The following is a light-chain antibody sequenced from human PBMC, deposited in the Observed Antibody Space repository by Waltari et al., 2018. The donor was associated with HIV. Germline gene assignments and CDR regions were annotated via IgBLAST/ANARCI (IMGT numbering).Light chain of an antibody. CDR2: EDN. Sequence: SYELTQPPSVSVSPGQTARITCSGDALPKKYAYWYQQKSGQAPVLVIYEDNKRPSGIPDRFSGSSSGTMATLTISGAQVEDEADYYCYSTDSSGNHRVFGGGTELIVL. V-gene: IGLV3-10*01. CDR3: YSTDSSGNHRV. J-gene: IGLJ2*01. CDR1: ALPKKY.